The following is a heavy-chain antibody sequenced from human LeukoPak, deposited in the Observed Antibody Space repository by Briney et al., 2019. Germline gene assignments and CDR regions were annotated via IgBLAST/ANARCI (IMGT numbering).Heavy chain of an antibody. CDR2: IYGNYNK. V-gene: IGHV2-5*01. J-gene: IGHJ4*02. CDR1: WFLLFDRGVP. CDR3: AHDSPGNYGFDY. Sequence: SGPTLANPTQTLTLSCTFSWFLLFDRGVPVAWIRQAPGKVLQWLAIIYGNYNKRYNPSLKSRRTITKDPYENQVVLSMPSMDPVDTATDYYAHDSPGNYGFDYWGQGTLVTVSS. D-gene: IGHD3-16*01.